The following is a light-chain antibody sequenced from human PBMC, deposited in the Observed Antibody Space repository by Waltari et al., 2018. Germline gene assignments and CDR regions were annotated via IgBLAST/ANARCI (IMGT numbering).Light chain of an antibody. CDR3: AAWDDSLSGPV. CDR2: KNG. V-gene: IGLV1-47*01. Sequence: QSVLTQPPSASGTPGQGVTISCSGSSSKIGSNYVCWYQQLPGTTPKLLIYKNGQRPXXXXXXXXGSKSGTSASLAVSGLRSEDEADYYCAAWDDSLSGPVFGGGTKLTVL. J-gene: IGLJ2*01. CDR1: SSKIGSNY.